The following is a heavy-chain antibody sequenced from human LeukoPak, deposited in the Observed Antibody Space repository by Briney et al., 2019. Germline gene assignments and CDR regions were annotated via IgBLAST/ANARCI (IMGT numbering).Heavy chain of an antibody. Sequence: GGSLRLSCAAPGFTFNNYAMTWVRQAPGKGLEWVSAISDSGGSTYYADSVKGRFTISRDNSKNTLFLQMNSLRAEDTAIYYCAKVLGGGQITFGGVDYWGQGTLVTVSS. J-gene: IGHJ4*02. D-gene: IGHD3-16*01. V-gene: IGHV3-23*01. CDR2: ISDSGGST. CDR3: AKVLGGGQITFGGVDY. CDR1: GFTFNNYA.